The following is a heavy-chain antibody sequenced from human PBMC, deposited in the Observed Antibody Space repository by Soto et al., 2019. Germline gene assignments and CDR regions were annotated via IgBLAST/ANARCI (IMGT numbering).Heavy chain of an antibody. Sequence: EVQLLESGGGLVQPGGSLRLSCAASGFTFSSYAMSWVRQAPGKGLEWVSAISGSGGSTYYADSVKGRFTISRDNSKNTLYLQMNSLRAEDTAVYYCVKDFWAVDTAMTFDYWGQGTLVTVSS. CDR1: GFTFSSYA. CDR2: ISGSGGST. CDR3: VKDFWAVDTAMTFDY. V-gene: IGHV3-23*01. J-gene: IGHJ4*02. D-gene: IGHD5-18*01.